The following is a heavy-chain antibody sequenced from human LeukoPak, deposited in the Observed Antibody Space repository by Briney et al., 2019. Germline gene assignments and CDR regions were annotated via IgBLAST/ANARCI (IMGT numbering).Heavy chain of an antibody. CDR3: ATYSGYDRIFDH. CDR2: ISGSGGST. D-gene: IGHD5-12*01. V-gene: IGHV3-23*01. CDR1: GFTFSSYA. Sequence: GGSLRLSCAASGFTFSSYAMSWVRQAPGKGLEWVSAISGSGGSTYYADSVKGRFTISRDNAEKSVYLQMNGLRAEDTAVYYCATYSGYDRIFDHWGQGTLVTVSS. J-gene: IGHJ4*02.